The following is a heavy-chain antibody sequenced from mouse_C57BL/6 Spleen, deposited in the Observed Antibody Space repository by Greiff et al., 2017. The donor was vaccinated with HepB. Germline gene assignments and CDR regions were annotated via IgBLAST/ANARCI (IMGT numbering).Heavy chain of an antibody. Sequence: EVQRVESGPELVKPGASVKISCKASGYSFTDYNMNWVKQSNGKSLEWIGVINPNYGTTSYNQKFKGKATLTVDQSSSTAYMQLNSLTSEDSAVYYCARSHKYYDYDGVYAMDYWGQGTSVTVSS. J-gene: IGHJ4*01. CDR2: INPNYGTT. CDR3: ARSHKYYDYDGVYAMDY. CDR1: GYSFTDYN. D-gene: IGHD2-4*01. V-gene: IGHV1-39*01.